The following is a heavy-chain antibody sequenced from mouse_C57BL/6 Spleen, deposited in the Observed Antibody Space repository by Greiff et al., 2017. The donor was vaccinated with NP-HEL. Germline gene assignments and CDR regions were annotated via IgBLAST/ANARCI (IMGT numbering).Heavy chain of an antibody. D-gene: IGHD3-2*02. J-gene: IGHJ3*01. CDR1: GYTFTSYW. V-gene: IGHV1-53*01. CDR3: ARESRRQLRLQFAY. CDR2: INPSNGGT. Sequence: VQLKQPGTELVKPGASVKLSCKASGYTFTSYWMHWVKQRPGQGLEWIGNINPSNGGTNYNEKFKSKATLTVDKSSSTAYMQLSSLTSEDSAVYYCARESRRQLRLQFAYWGQGTLVTVSA.